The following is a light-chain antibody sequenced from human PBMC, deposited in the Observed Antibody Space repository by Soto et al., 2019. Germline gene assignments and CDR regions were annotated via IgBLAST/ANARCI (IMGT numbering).Light chain of an antibody. CDR1: ESVSRS. CDR3: QQRSDWRIT. CDR2: DTS. Sequence: ELELTQSPATLSLSPGESPTLSCRASESVSRSLAWDRQNHGRAPRLLSSDTSTRATGIPARFSGRGARTDSTLPNSSLEPDDFAVYYCQQRSDWRITFGQGTRLEI. V-gene: IGKV3D-11*02. J-gene: IGKJ5*01.